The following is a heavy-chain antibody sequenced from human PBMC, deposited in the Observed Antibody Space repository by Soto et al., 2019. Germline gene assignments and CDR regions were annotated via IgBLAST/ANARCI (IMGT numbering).Heavy chain of an antibody. Sequence: PGGSLRLSCKATGFSFRSYLMTWVRQAPGRGLEWVASINPGGSEKYYVDSVKGRLTISRDNAETSLFLQMDDLRAEDTAVYFRAGVEIEVLFGNNHYYRAVRGKGTTVPV. V-gene: IGHV3-7*04. J-gene: IGHJ6*03. CDR3: AGVEIEVLFGNNHYYRAV. D-gene: IGHD3-16*01. CDR2: INPGGSEK. CDR1: GFSFRSYL.